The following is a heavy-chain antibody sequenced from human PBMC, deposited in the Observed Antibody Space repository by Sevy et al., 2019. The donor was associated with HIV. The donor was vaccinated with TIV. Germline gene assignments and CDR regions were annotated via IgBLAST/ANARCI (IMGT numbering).Heavy chain of an antibody. V-gene: IGHV4-31*03. CDR2: IYYSGSA. D-gene: IGHD3-16*02. J-gene: IGHJ6*02. CDR1: GGSISSGGYY. Sequence: SETLSLTCTVSGGSISSGGYYWSWIRQHPGKGLEWIGYIYYSGSAYYNPSLKSRVTISVDTSKNQFSLKLSSVTAADTAVYYCARDRVMITLGGVIVGGQGNYYGMDVWGQGTTVTVSS. CDR3: ARDRVMITLGGVIVGGQGNYYGMDV.